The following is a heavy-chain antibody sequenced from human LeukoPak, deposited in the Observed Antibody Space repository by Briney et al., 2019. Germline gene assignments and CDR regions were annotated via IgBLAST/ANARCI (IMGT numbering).Heavy chain of an antibody. V-gene: IGHV3-11*04. J-gene: IGHJ5*02. CDR1: GFTFSDYY. CDR3: ARGPEGVCSSTICYGFDP. D-gene: IGHD2-2*01. CDR2: ISSSGTTI. Sequence: GSLRLSCAASGFTFSDYYMSWIRQAPGKGLEWVSYISSSGTTIYYADSVKGRMTISRDNAKKSLYLQMNSLRAEDTAVYYCARGPEGVCSSTICYGFDPWGQGTLVTVSS.